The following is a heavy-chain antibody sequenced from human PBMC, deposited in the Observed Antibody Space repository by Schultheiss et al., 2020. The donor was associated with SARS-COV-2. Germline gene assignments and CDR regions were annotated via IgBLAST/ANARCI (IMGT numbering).Heavy chain of an antibody. D-gene: IGHD6-19*01. V-gene: IGHV3-33*01. CDR1: GFTFSGYG. CDR3: ARARYSKGVGTRIAVAGTGTDY. J-gene: IGHJ4*02. Sequence: GGSLRLSCAASGFTFSGYGMHWVRQAPGKGLEWVAVIWKDGSNKYYADSVKGRFTISRDNSKNTLSLQMNSLRVEDTAVYYCARARYSKGVGTRIAVAGTGTDYWGQGALVTVSS. CDR2: IWKDGSNK.